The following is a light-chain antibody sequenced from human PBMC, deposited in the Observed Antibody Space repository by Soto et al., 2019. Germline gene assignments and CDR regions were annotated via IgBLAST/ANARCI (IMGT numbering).Light chain of an antibody. V-gene: IGLV1-44*01. J-gene: IGLJ2*01. CDR1: SSNIGSNT. CDR2: SNN. CDR3: AAWDDSLNGPV. Sequence: QSVLTQPPSASGTPGQRVTISCSGSSSNIGSNTVNWYQQLPGTAPKLLIYSNNQRPSGVPDRFSGSKSGTSASLDISGLQSEDDADYYCAAWDDSLNGPVFGGGTKLTVL.